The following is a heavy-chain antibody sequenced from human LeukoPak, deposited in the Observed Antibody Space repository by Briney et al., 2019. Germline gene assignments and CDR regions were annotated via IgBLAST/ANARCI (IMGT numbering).Heavy chain of an antibody. CDR3: ARGHGYSGYDLDY. J-gene: IGHJ4*02. D-gene: IGHD5-12*01. CDR2: INHSGST. V-gene: IGHV4-34*01. Sequence: PSGTLSLTCAVYGGSFSGYYWSWIRQPPGKGLEWIGEINHSGSTNYNPSLKSRVTISVDTSKNQFSLKPSSVTAADTAVYYCARGHGYSGYDLDYWGQGTLVTVSS. CDR1: GGSFSGYY.